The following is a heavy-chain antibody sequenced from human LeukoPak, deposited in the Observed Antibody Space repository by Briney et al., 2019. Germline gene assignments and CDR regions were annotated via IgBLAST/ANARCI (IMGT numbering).Heavy chain of an antibody. D-gene: IGHD3-10*01. CDR2: INSDGSST. J-gene: IGHJ3*02. V-gene: IGHV3-74*01. CDR3: ARVYYYGSGSYYNSAFGI. Sequence: GGSLRLSCAASGFTFSNYWMHWVRQAPGKGLVWVARINSDGSSTSYADSVKGRFTISRDNAKNSLYLQMNSLRAEDTAVYYCARVYYYGSGSYYNSAFGIWGQGTMVTVSS. CDR1: GFTFSNYW.